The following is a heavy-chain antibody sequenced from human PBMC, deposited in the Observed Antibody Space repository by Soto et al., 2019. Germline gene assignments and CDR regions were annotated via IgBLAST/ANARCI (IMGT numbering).Heavy chain of an antibody. J-gene: IGHJ4*02. CDR3: ARHLGYCSGGSCYPLDY. V-gene: IGHV4-39*01. D-gene: IGHD2-15*01. CDR1: GGSISSSSYY. Sequence: SETLSLTCTVSGGSISSSSYYWGWIRQPPGKGLEWIGSIYYSGSTYYIPSLKSRVTISVDTSKNQFSLKLSSVTAADTAVYYCARHLGYCSGGSCYPLDYWGQGTLVTVSS. CDR2: IYYSGST.